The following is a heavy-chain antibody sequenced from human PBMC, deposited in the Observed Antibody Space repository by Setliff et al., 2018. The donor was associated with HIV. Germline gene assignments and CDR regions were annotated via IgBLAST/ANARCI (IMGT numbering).Heavy chain of an antibody. CDR3: ARYDSRHMDV. V-gene: IGHV4-34*01. J-gene: IGHJ6*03. CDR1: GGSFTNYY. D-gene: IGHD3-22*01. CDR2: INHSGST. Sequence: SETLSLTCVVYGGSFTNYYWSWIRQPPGKGLECIGEINHSGSTNYNPSLKSRVTISVDKSKNQFSLKLSSVTAADTAIYYCARYDSRHMDVWGKGTTVTVSS.